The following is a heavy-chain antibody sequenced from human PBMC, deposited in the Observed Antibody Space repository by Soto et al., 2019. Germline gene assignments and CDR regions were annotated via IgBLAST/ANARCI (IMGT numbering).Heavy chain of an antibody. CDR1: GFPLTTRGVG. J-gene: IGHJ3*01. V-gene: IGHV2-5*02. CDR3: AHVVITFGGVVADDAFDV. CDR2: IYWDDDK. Sequence: SGPTLVTPTETLTLNCTFSGFPLTTRGVGVGWIRQPPGKALEWLAVIYWDDDKRYSPSLKTRLILTKDTSKNQVVLTMTNMDSVDTATYFCAHVVITFGGVVADDAFDVWGQGTMVTVSS. D-gene: IGHD3-16*02.